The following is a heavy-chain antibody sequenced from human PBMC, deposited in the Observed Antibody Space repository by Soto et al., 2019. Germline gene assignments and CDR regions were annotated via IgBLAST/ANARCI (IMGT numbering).Heavy chain of an antibody. CDR3: ARDRMTTVTTELGYYYGMDV. D-gene: IGHD4-17*01. J-gene: IGHJ6*02. CDR2: IYTSVST. CDR1: RGSISSYY. V-gene: IGHV4-4*07. Sequence: SQTLSLTCTVSRGSISSYYWSWIRQPAGKGLEWIRRIYTSVSTNYNPSLKSRVTMSVDTSNNQFSLKLSSGTAEDTAVYYCARDRMTTVTTELGYYYGMDVWGQGTTVTVSS.